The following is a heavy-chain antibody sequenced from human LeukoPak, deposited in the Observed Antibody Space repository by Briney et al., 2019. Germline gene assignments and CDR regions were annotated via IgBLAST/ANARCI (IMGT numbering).Heavy chain of an antibody. V-gene: IGHV4-59*01. D-gene: IGHD3-22*01. J-gene: IGHJ3*02. CDR1: GGSISSYY. CDR2: IYYSGST. Sequence: SETLSLTCTVSGGSISSYYWSWIRQPPGKGLEWIGYIYYSGSTNYNPSLKSRVTISVDTSKNQFSLKLSSVTAADTAVYYCAREWYYYDSSGYYRDAFDIWGQGTMVTVSS. CDR3: AREWYYYDSSGYYRDAFDI.